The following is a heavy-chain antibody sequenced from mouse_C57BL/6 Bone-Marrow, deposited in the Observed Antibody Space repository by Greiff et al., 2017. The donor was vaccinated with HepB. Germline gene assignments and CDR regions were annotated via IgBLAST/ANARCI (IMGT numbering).Heavy chain of an antibody. CDR2: INPNNGGT. D-gene: IGHD2-4*01. J-gene: IGHJ3*01. CDR3: ARALDYDGFAY. V-gene: IGHV1-18*01. Sequence: EVQLQQSGPELVKPGASVKIPCKASGYTFTDYNMDWVKQSHGKSLEWIGDINPNNGGTIYNQKFKGKATLTVDKSSSTAYMELRSLTSEDTAVYYCARALDYDGFAYWGQGTLVTVSA. CDR1: GYTFTDYN.